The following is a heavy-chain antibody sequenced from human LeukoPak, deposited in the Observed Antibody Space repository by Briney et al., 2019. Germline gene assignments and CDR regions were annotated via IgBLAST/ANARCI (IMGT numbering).Heavy chain of an antibody. CDR3: ARGTVYSSGWQNGLDY. D-gene: IGHD6-19*01. CDR2: ISAYNGNT. Sequence: ASVKASCKASGYTFTSYGISWVRQAPGQGLEWMGWISAYNGNTNYAQKLQGRVTMTTDTSTSTAYMELRSLRSDDTAVYYCARGTVYSSGWQNGLDYWGQGTLVTVSS. V-gene: IGHV1-18*01. J-gene: IGHJ4*02. CDR1: GYTFTSYG.